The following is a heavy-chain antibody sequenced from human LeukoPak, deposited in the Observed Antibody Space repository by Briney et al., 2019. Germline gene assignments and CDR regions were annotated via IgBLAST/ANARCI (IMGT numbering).Heavy chain of an antibody. CDR3: ARRYYDSGGYFGVDYYYYMDV. V-gene: IGHV1-69*13. CDR1: GGTFSSYA. J-gene: IGHJ6*03. CDR2: IIPIFGTA. Sequence: GASVKVSCKASGGTFSSYAISWVRQAPGQGLEWMGGIIPIFGTANYAQKFQGRVTITADESTSTAYMELSSLRSEDTAVYYCARRYYDSGGYFGVDYYYYMDVWGKGTTVTVSS. D-gene: IGHD3-22*01.